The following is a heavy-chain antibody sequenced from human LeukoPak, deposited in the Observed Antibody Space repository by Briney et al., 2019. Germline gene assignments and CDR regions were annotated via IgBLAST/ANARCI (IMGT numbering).Heavy chain of an antibody. CDR3: ARDSYGDYSFDY. Sequence: HPGGSLRLSCAASGFTFSTYNMNWVRQAPGKGLEWVSYISDSSSTIYYADSVRGRFTISRDNAKNSLYLQMNSLRDEDTAVYYCARDSYGDYSFDYWGQGTLVTVPS. V-gene: IGHV3-48*02. CDR2: ISDSSSTI. J-gene: IGHJ4*02. CDR1: GFTFSTYN. D-gene: IGHD4-17*01.